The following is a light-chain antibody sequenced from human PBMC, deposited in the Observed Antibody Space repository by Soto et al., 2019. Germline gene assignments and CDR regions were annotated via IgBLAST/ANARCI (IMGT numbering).Light chain of an antibody. J-gene: IGLJ2*01. V-gene: IGLV2-11*01. Sequence: QSALTQPRSVSGSPGQSVTISCTGTSRDVGGYNYISWYQHHPGKAPKLMIYDVNNRPSGVPDRFSGSKSGNTASLTISGLQAEDEADYYCCSYAGSYTVGVIFGGGTKLTVL. CDR1: SRDVGGYNY. CDR3: CSYAGSYTVGVI. CDR2: DVN.